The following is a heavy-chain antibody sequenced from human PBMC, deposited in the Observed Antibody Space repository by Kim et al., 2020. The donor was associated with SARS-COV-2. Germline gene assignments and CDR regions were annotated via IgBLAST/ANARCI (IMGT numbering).Heavy chain of an antibody. CDR3: TTRAEVDSGGHAYYF. V-gene: IGHV1-3*04. Sequence: ASVKVSCKASGYIFDDYAMHWVRQAPGHGLEWMGWINTVNGTPTYSQRYQGRVIITLDTSARTAYLQLNNLETDDTAVYYCTTRAEVDSGGHAYYF. CDR2: INTVNGTP. D-gene: IGHD2-21*01. J-gene: IGHJ4*01. CDR1: GYIFDDYA.